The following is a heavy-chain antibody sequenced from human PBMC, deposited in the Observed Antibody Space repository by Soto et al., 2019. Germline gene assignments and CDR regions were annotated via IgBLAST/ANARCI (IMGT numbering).Heavy chain of an antibody. CDR1: GGSITSYY. V-gene: IGHV4-59*12. CDR3: ARFDQVSYYFDY. J-gene: IGHJ4*02. Sequence: SETLSLTCTVSGGSITSYYLSWMRQPPGKGLECIGYIYYRGITNYNPSLKSRVTISVDMSKNQFSLKLSSVTAADTAVYYCARFDQVSYYFDYWGQGTMVTVSS. CDR2: IYYRGIT.